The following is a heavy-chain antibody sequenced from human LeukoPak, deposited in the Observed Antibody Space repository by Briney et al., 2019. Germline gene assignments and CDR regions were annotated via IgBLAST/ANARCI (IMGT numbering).Heavy chain of an antibody. CDR2: ISGSGGST. D-gene: IGHD3-10*01. CDR3: AKPRAGRDYYGSGSYYKPDLSFDY. J-gene: IGHJ4*02. Sequence: PGGSLRLSCAASGFTFSSYAMSWVRQAPGKGLEWVSAISGSGGSTYYADSVKGRFTISRDNSKNTLYLQMNNLRAEDTAVYYCAKPRAGRDYYGSGSYYKPDLSFDYWGQGTLVTVSS. CDR1: GFTFSSYA. V-gene: IGHV3-23*01.